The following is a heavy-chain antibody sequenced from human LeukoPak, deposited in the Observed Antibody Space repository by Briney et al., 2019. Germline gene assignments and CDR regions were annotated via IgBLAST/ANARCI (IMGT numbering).Heavy chain of an antibody. CDR1: GYTLTELS. V-gene: IGHV1-24*01. Sequence: ASVKVSCKVSGYTLTELSMHWVRQAPGKGLEWMGGFDPEDGETIYAQKFQGRVTMTEDTSTDTAYMELSSLRSEDTAVYYCATDRRYGSGIYYKDVFDIWGKGTMVTVS. D-gene: IGHD3-10*01. CDR3: ATDRRYGSGIYYKDVFDI. CDR2: FDPEDGET. J-gene: IGHJ3*02.